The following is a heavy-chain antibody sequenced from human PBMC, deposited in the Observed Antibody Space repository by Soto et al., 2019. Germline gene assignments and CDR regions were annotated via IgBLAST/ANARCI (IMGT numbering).Heavy chain of an antibody. D-gene: IGHD1-26*01. CDR2: IIPIFATA. CDR3: ARDHVGATPFDY. CDR1: GGTFSSYA. J-gene: IGHJ4*02. V-gene: IGHV1-69*06. Sequence: QVQLVQSGAEVKKPGSSVKVSCKAAGGTFSSYAISWVRQAPGQGLEWMGGIIPIFATANYAQKFQVRVTITADKSTSTAYMELSSLRSEDKAVYYCARDHVGATPFDYCGQGTLVTVSS.